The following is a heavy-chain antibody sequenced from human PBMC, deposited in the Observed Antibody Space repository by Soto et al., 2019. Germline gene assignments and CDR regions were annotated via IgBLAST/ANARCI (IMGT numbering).Heavy chain of an antibody. Sequence: GSVKVSCKVSGYTLAELSMHWVRQAPGKGLEWMGGFDPEDGETVYAQKFQDRVTMTEDTSTDTAYMELRSLTSEDTAVYFCATPTVASHSSGSSLFDFWGQGTLVTVSS. CDR3: ATPTVASHSSGSSLFDF. J-gene: IGHJ4*02. CDR2: FDPEDGET. CDR1: GYTLAELS. V-gene: IGHV1-24*01. D-gene: IGHD3-22*01.